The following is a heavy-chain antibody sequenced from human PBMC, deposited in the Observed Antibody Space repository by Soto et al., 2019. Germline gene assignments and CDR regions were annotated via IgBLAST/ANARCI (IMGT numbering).Heavy chain of an antibody. D-gene: IGHD6-19*01. V-gene: IGHV1-3*01. CDR3: ARSGSGSGAFDY. Sequence: ASVTVSCKASGYTFTSYAMHWVRQAHGQRLEWMGWINAGNGNTKYSQKFQGRVTITRDTSASTAYMELSSLRSEDTAVYYCARSGSGSGAFDYWGQGTLVTVSS. J-gene: IGHJ4*02. CDR1: GYTFTSYA. CDR2: INAGNGNT.